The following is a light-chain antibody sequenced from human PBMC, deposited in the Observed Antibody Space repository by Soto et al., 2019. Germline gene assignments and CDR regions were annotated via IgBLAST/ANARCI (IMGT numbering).Light chain of an antibody. CDR3: SSYSTGGSYV. J-gene: IGLJ1*01. CDR1: ISDFGGYNS. Sequence: QCVLTQPASASVSPGQSIAISCTGNISDFGGYNSASWYQQHPGKAPKLLIYDVSNRPSGVSNRFSGSKSGNTASLTISGLQAEDEADYYCSSYSTGGSYVFGTGTKVTVL. V-gene: IGLV2-14*03. CDR2: DVS.